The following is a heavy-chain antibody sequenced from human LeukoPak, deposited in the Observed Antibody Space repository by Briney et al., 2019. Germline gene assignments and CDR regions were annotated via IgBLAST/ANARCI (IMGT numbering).Heavy chain of an antibody. CDR1: GFTFSSYA. D-gene: IGHD6-19*01. Sequence: PGGSLRLSCADSGFTFSSYAMHWVRQAPGKGLEYVSAISSNGGSTYYANSVKGRFTISRDNSKNTLYLQMGSLRADDMAVYYCARAPRGAVAGYYFDYWGQGTLVTVSS. CDR3: ARAPRGAVAGYYFDY. V-gene: IGHV3-64*01. CDR2: ISSNGGST. J-gene: IGHJ4*02.